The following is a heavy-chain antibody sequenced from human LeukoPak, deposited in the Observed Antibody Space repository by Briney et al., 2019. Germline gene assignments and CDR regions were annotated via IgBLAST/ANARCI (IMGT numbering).Heavy chain of an antibody. CDR1: GFTFSSYW. V-gene: IGHV3-7*01. CDR2: IKQDGSEK. J-gene: IGHJ4*02. Sequence: GGSLRLSCAASGFTFSSYWMSWVRQAPGKGLEWVANIKQDGSEKYYVDSVKGRFTITRDNAKNSLYLQMNSLRAEDTAVYYCARAEYSGYDFFFDYWGQGTLVTVSS. CDR3: ARAEYSGYDFFFDY. D-gene: IGHD5-12*01.